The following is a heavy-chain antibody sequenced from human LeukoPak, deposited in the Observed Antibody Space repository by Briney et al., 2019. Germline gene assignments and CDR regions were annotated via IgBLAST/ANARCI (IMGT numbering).Heavy chain of an antibody. V-gene: IGHV3-30*04. CDR3: ARGGGYSYGSFDY. CDR2: ISYDGTKK. Sequence: PGGSLRLSCAASGFTFSSYAMHWARQAPGKGLEWVAVISYDGTKKYYADSVKGRFTITRDNSKNTLYLQMNSLRAEDTAVYYCARGGGYSYGSFDYWGQGTLVTVSS. J-gene: IGHJ4*02. D-gene: IGHD5-18*01. CDR1: GFTFSSYA.